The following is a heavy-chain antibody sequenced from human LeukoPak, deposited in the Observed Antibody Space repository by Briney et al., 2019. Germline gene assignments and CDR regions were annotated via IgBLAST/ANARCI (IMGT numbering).Heavy chain of an antibody. CDR3: ARESSGSYGQFDI. CDR2: IYDSGST. V-gene: IGHV4-61*01. D-gene: IGHD1-26*01. J-gene: IGHJ3*02. Sequence: PSETLSLTCTVSGGSVSIGNYYWSWIRQPPGKGLEWIGYIYDSGSTNYNPSLKSRVSISVDTSKNQFSLKLTSVTAADTAVYYCARESSGSYGQFDIWGQGTMVAVS. CDR1: GGSVSIGNYY.